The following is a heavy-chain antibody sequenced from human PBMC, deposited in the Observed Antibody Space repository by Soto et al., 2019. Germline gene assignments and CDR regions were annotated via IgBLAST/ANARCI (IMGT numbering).Heavy chain of an antibody. CDR1: EFTFS. V-gene: IGHV3-23*01. Sequence: PGGSLRLSCVGSEFTFSMTWVRQAPGKGLEWVSMISNDGSSTYYADSVKGRFTISRDNSKKILYLQMNSLRAEDTAVYYCAQRPDALDIWGQGTMGNV. CDR2: ISNDGSST. CDR3: AQRPDALDI. J-gene: IGHJ3*02.